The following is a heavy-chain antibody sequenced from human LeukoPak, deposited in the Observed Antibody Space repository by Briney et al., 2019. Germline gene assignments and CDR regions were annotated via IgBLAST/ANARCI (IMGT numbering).Heavy chain of an antibody. Sequence: GALRLSCAASGFTFSSYAMHWVRQAPGKGLEWVAVISYDGSNKYYADSVKGRFTISRDNSKNTLYLQMNSLRAEDTAVYYCARGTIVGATTWGQGTLVTVSS. CDR1: GFTFSSYA. J-gene: IGHJ4*02. CDR2: ISYDGSNK. V-gene: IGHV3-30-3*01. CDR3: ARGTIVGATT. D-gene: IGHD1-26*01.